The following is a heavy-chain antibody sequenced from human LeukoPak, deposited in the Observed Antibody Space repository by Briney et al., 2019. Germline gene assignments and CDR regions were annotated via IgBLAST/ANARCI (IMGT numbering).Heavy chain of an antibody. V-gene: IGHV4-4*09. D-gene: IGHD1-26*01. CDR2: IYTSGST. J-gene: IGHJ4*02. Sequence: PSETLSLTCTVSGGSISSYYWSWIRQPPGKGLEWIGYIYTSGSTNYNPSLKSRVTISVDTSKNQFSLKLSSVTAADTAVYYCARQLVGATPPDYWGQGTLVTVYS. CDR1: GGSISSYY. CDR3: ARQLVGATPPDY.